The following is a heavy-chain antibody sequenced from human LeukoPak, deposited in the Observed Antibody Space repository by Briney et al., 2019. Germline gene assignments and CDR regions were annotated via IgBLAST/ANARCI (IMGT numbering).Heavy chain of an antibody. Sequence: GGSLRLSCAASGFTFSSYGMHWVRQAPGKGLEWGAVISYDGSNKYYADSVKGRFTISRDNSKNTLYLQMNSLRAEDTAVYYCAKDRELLWFGELSYYFDYWGQGTLVTVSS. CDR3: AKDRELLWFGELSYYFDY. J-gene: IGHJ4*02. CDR2: ISYDGSNK. D-gene: IGHD3-10*01. V-gene: IGHV3-30*18. CDR1: GFTFSSYG.